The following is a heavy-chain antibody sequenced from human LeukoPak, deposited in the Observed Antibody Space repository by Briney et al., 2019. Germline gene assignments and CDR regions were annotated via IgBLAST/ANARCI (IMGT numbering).Heavy chain of an antibody. J-gene: IGHJ4*02. CDR1: GYTFTSYD. CDR2: MNPNSGNT. D-gene: IGHD4-11*01. V-gene: IGHV1-8*03. Sequence: ASVKVSCKASGYTFTSYDINWVRQATGQGLEWMGWMNPNSGNTGYAQKFQGRVTITRNTSISTAYMELSSLRSEDTAVYYCARMSTVTSPFDYWGQGTLVTVSS. CDR3: ARMSTVTSPFDY.